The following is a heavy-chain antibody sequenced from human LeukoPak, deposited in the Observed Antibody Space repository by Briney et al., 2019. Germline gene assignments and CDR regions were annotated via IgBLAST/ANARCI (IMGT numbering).Heavy chain of an antibody. CDR3: ARERGYSGYVYYYYGMDV. J-gene: IGHJ6*02. Sequence: PSETLSLTCAVYGGSFSGYYWSWIRQPPGKGLEWIGEINHSGGTNYNPSLKSRVTISVDTFKNQFSLKLSSVTAADTAVYYCARERGYSGYVYYYYGMDVWGQGTTVTVSS. CDR1: GGSFSGYY. CDR2: INHSGGT. D-gene: IGHD5-12*01. V-gene: IGHV4-34*01.